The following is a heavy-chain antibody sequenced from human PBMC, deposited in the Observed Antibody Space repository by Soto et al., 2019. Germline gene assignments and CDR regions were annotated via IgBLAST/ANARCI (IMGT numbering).Heavy chain of an antibody. J-gene: IGHJ4*02. CDR1: GFTFSSYW. D-gene: IGHD3-3*01. CDR2: IKQDGSEK. CDR3: ASFGRFLEWLPYYFDY. V-gene: IGHV3-7*01. Sequence: GGSLRLSCAASGFTFSSYWMSWVRQAPGKGLEWVANIKQDGSEKYYVDSVKGRFTISRDNAKNSLYLQMNSLRAEDTAVYYCASFGRFLEWLPYYFDYWGQGTLVTVSS.